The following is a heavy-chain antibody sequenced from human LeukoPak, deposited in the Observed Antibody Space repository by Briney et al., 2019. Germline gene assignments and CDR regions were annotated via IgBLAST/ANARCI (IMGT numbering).Heavy chain of an antibody. V-gene: IGHV3-48*01. Sequence: GGSLRLSCAASGFSFSLYPMNWVRQAPGKGLEWLSNIRDSGGEMYYADSVKGRFTITRVNAKNTLYLQMNGLRVEDTAVYFCARDHNWAFDFWGRGSLVTVSS. J-gene: IGHJ4*02. CDR1: GFSFSLYP. CDR3: ARDHNWAFDF. D-gene: IGHD1-1*01. CDR2: IRDSGGEM.